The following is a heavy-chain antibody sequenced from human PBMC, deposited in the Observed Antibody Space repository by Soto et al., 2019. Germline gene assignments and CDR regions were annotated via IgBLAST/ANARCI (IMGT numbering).Heavy chain of an antibody. V-gene: IGHV4-59*01. CDR1: GGCISSYY. D-gene: IGHD6-13*01. CDR3: ATAQGIASAGTSKYFDV. Sequence: QVQLQESGPGLVKPSETLSLTCTVSGGCISSYYWSWLRQPPGKALKWIGYSYYSGRTNYNPSLKSRVTSSVDRSKSQFSRTLSCVTAADTAVDYCATAQGIASAGTSKYFDVWCGGTTVTVSS. CDR2: SYYSGRT. J-gene: IGHJ6*04.